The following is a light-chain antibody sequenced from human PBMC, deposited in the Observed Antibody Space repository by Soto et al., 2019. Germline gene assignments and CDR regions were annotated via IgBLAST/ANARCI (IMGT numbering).Light chain of an antibody. CDR1: SSNIGAGYD. Sequence: QSVLTQPPSVSGAPGQRVTISCTGRSSNIGAGYDVNWYQQLPGRAPKLLIYGSTNRPSGVPDRFSGSKSGTSASLAITGLQAEDEADYYCLSFDSSLSVVFGGGTKLTVL. V-gene: IGLV1-40*01. CDR2: GST. CDR3: LSFDSSLSVV. J-gene: IGLJ2*01.